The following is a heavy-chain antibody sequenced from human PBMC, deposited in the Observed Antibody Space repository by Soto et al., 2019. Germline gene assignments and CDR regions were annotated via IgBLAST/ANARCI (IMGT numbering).Heavy chain of an antibody. J-gene: IGHJ4*02. Sequence: EVHVWESGGGLVQPGGSLRLSCEASGFTFSDCAMSWVRQAPGKGLEWVSGISGTGRSTFYADSVKDRFTISRDNSKNTVYLQMTSLRAEDTAVYYCAKGNTSGWYFFDYWGQGSLVTVSS. CDR1: GFTFSDCA. CDR3: AKGNTSGWYFFDY. D-gene: IGHD6-19*01. V-gene: IGHV3-23*01. CDR2: ISGTGRST.